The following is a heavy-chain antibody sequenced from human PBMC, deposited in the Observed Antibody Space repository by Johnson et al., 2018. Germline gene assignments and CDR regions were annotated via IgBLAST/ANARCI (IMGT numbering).Heavy chain of an antibody. CDR2: IIPVFGTV. D-gene: IGHD3-16*01. J-gene: IGHJ4*02. CDR3: ARDQAGGISVHGFFDY. CDR1: GGTFSKFA. Sequence: QVQLVQSGAEVKKPGSSVKVSCKAPGGTFSKFAISWVRQAPGQGLEWMGGIIPVFGTVNYAQNFRGRVTITADASTSTTYMELSTLRSEDTAVYYCARDQAGGISVHGFFDYWGQGTLVTVSS. V-gene: IGHV1-69*12.